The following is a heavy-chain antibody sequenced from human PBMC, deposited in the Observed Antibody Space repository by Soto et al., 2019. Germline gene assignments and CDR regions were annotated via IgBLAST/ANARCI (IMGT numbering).Heavy chain of an antibody. CDR3: ARDLWGYCGTDCYPLDV. D-gene: IGHD2-21*02. CDR1: GGSISSYY. V-gene: IGHV4-59*01. CDR2: MYYSGST. J-gene: IGHJ6*02. Sequence: SSETLSLTCSVSGGSISSYYWSWIRQPLGKGLEWIGYMYYSGSTAYNPSLKSRVTISVDTSRKQFSLRLNSGTAADTAVYYCARDLWGYCGTDCYPLDVWGQGTTVTVSS.